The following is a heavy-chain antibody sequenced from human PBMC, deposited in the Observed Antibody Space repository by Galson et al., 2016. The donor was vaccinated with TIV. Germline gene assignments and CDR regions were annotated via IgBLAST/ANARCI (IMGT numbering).Heavy chain of an antibody. CDR3: ARTSYTPMRY. D-gene: IGHD2-2*02. CDR1: GGTFSSFA. CDR2: IIPGFGTV. J-gene: IGHJ4*01. V-gene: IGHV1-69*13. Sequence: SVKVSCKASGGTFSSFALNWVRQAPGQGLEWIGEIIPGFGTVRSAQKFQARVTIAADESATTSVMELSSLTSDDTAVYYCARTSYTPMRYWGKGTLGTVSS.